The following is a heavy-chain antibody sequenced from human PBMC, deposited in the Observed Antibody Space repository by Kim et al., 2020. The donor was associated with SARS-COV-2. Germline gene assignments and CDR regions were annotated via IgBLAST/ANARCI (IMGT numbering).Heavy chain of an antibody. Sequence: GGSLRLSCAASGFTFSSYAMSWVRQAPGKGLEWVSAISGSGGSTYYADSVKGRFTISRDNSKNTLYLQMNSLRAEDTAVYYCANPAELERPRVNYYYGMDVWGQGTTVTVSS. CDR2: ISGSGGST. D-gene: IGHD1-1*01. CDR1: GFTFSSYA. V-gene: IGHV3-23*01. J-gene: IGHJ6*02. CDR3: ANPAELERPRVNYYYGMDV.